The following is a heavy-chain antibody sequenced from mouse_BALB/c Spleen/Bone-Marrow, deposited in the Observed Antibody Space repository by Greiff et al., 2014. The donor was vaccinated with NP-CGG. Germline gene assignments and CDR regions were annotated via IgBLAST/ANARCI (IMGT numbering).Heavy chain of an antibody. CDR1: GFNIKDTY. CDR3: ARGTPYAMDY. V-gene: IGHV14-3*02. Sequence: EVQLQQSGAELVKPGASVKLSCTASGFNIKDTYMHWVKQRPEQGLEWIGRIDPANGNTKYDPKFQGKATITADTSTNTAYLQLSRLTDEDTAVYYCARGTPYAMDYWGQGTSVTVSS. CDR2: IDPANGNT. D-gene: IGHD3-3*01. J-gene: IGHJ4*01.